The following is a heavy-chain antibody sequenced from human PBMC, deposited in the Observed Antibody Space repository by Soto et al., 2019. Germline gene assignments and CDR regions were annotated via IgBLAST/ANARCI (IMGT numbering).Heavy chain of an antibody. D-gene: IGHD3-22*01. CDR2: ISGSGGST. CDR3: AKSASSSGYSGGAFGI. Sequence: GGSLRLSCAASGFTFSSYAMSWVRQAPGKGLQWVSAISGSGGSTYYADSVKGRVTISRDNSKNTLYLQMNSLRAEATAVYYCAKSASSSGYSGGAFGIWGRGTMVTVSS. V-gene: IGHV3-23*01. J-gene: IGHJ3*02. CDR1: GFTFSSYA.